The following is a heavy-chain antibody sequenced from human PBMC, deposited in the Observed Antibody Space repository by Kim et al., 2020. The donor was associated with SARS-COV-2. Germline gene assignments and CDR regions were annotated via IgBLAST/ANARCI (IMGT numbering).Heavy chain of an antibody. CDR3: ARARGAFDI. CDR2: SNK. Sequence: SNKYYADSVKGRFTISRDNSKNTLYLQMNSLRAEDTAVYYCARARGAFDIWGQGTMVTVSS. D-gene: IGHD5-12*01. V-gene: IGHV3-30*01. J-gene: IGHJ3*02.